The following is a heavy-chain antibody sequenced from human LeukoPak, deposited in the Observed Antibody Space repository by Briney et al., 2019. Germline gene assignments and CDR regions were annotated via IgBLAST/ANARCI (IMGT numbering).Heavy chain of an antibody. CDR2: IYTSGST. CDR3: ARGDYDFWSGYLDY. D-gene: IGHD3-3*01. Sequence: PSQTLSLTCTVSGGSISSGSYYWSWIWQPAGKGLEWIGRIYTSGSTNYNPSLKSRVTISVDTSKNQFSLKLSSVTAADTAVYYCARGDYDFWSGYLDYWGQGTLVTVSS. CDR1: GGSISSGSYY. V-gene: IGHV4-61*02. J-gene: IGHJ4*02.